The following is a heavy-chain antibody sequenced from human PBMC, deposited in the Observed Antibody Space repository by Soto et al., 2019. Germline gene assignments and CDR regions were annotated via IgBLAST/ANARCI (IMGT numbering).Heavy chain of an antibody. CDR2: ISSSSSYI. CDR3: ARDRLYGSGSYYDY. Sequence: SRRLSCAASGFTFSSYSMNWVRQAPRKGLEWISSISSSSSYIYYADSVKGRFTISRDNAKNSLYLQMNSLRAEDTAVYYCARDRLYGSGSYYDYWGQGTLVTVYS. D-gene: IGHD3-10*01. J-gene: IGHJ4*02. V-gene: IGHV3-21*01. CDR1: GFTFSSYS.